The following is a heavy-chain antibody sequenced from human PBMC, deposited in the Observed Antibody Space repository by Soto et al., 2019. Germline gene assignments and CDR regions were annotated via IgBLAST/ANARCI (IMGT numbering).Heavy chain of an antibody. CDR2: IYYSGST. CDR3: ARDPIINYYYSSGA. J-gene: IGHJ5*02. CDR1: GGSISSGDYY. Sequence: LSLTCTVSGGSISSGDYYWSWIRQPPGKGLEWIGYIYYSGSTYYNPSLKSRVTISVDTSKNQFSLKLSSVTAADTAVYYCARDPIINYYYSSGAWGQRTLVTVSS. D-gene: IGHD3-22*01. V-gene: IGHV4-30-4*01.